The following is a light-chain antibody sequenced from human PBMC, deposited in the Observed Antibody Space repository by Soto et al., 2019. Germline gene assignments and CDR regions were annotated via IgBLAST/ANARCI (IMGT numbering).Light chain of an antibody. CDR1: QSVSSNY. CDR3: QQYGSSPRT. Sequence: TQTPATLSACVGDRVTITCRASQSVSSNYLAWYQQKPGQAPRLLIYGAFKRATGIPDRFSGSGSGTDFTLTISRMEPEDFAVYCCQQYGSSPRTFGQGTKVDIK. V-gene: IGKV3-20*01. J-gene: IGKJ1*01. CDR2: GAF.